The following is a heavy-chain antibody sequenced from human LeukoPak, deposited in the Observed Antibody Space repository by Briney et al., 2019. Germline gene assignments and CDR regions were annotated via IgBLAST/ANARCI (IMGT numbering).Heavy chain of an antibody. Sequence: QPGGSLRLSCAASGFIFRNYGMYWVRQAPGKGLEWVAVIWHDGSAEFYADPVKGRFSISRDDSKNTVYLQMNSLRVEDTALYYCARDSRGGWSGYFDLWGQGIVVTVSS. V-gene: IGHV3-33*07. D-gene: IGHD6-19*01. J-gene: IGHJ4*02. CDR1: GFIFRNYG. CDR3: ARDSRGGWSGYFDL. CDR2: IWHDGSAE.